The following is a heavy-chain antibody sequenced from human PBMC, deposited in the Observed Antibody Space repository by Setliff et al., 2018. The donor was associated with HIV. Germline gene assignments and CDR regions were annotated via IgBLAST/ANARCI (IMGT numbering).Heavy chain of an antibody. Sequence: ASVKVSCKASGYTFTSYILHWVRQAAGQGLEWVGRIAPSSGGIHYAQKFQDRVTMTRDTSTSTVYMDLGRLRSADTAVYYCAREFPGGTKGFDYWGQGTLVTVSS. V-gene: IGHV1-46*01. D-gene: IGHD1-1*01. CDR3: AREFPGGTKGFDY. CDR1: GYTFTSYI. J-gene: IGHJ4*02. CDR2: IAPSSGGI.